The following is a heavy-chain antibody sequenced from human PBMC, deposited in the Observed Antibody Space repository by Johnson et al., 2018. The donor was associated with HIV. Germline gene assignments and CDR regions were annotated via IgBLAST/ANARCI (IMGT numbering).Heavy chain of an antibody. V-gene: IGHV3-NL1*01. CDR2: IYSGGST. D-gene: IGHD1-26*01. CDR1: GFTLSDHA. CDR3: ARDRIVGATRGGAFDI. Sequence: QVQLVESGGGVVQPGGSLRLSCIASGFTLSDHAMHWVRQAPGKGLEWVSVIYSGGSTYHADSVRGRFTISRDNSKNTLYLQMNSLNVEDTAVYYCARDRIVGATRGGAFDIWGQGTMVTVSS. J-gene: IGHJ3*02.